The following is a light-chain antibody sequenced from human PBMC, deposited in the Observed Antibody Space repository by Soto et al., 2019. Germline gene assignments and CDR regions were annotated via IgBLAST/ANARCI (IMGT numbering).Light chain of an antibody. V-gene: IGKV3D-20*02. Sequence: EIVLTQSPGTLSLSPGERATLSCRASQSVSSSYLAWYQQKPGQAPRLLIYGASSRATGIPDRFSGSGSGTDFTLTISSLEPDDFAVYYCQQRTNWPTFGQGTKVDIK. CDR3: QQRTNWPT. CDR2: GAS. CDR1: QSVSSSY. J-gene: IGKJ1*01.